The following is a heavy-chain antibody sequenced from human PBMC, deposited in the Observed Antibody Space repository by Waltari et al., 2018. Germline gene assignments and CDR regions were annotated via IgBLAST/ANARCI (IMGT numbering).Heavy chain of an antibody. D-gene: IGHD2-2*01. CDR3: AGRDCSSTSCLPGDAFDI. V-gene: IGHV1-69*12. CDR2: IIPIFGTA. CDR1: GGTFSSYA. Sequence: QVQLVQSGAEVKKPGSSVKVSCKASGGTFSSYAISWVRQAPGQGLEWMGGIIPIFGTANYAQKFLGRVTITADESTSTAYMELSSLRSEDTAVYYCAGRDCSSTSCLPGDAFDIWGQGTMVTVSS. J-gene: IGHJ3*02.